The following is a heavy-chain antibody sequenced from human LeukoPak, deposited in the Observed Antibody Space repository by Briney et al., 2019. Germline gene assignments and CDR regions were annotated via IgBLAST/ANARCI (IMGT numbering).Heavy chain of an antibody. CDR3: ARELGYSSDY. CDR2: INHSGST. Sequence: SETLSLTCAVYGGSFSGYYWSWIRQPPGKGLEWIGEINHSGSTNYNPSLKSRVTISVDTSKNQFSLKLSSVTAADTAVYYCARELGYSSDYWGQGTLVTVSS. J-gene: IGHJ4*02. V-gene: IGHV4-34*01. D-gene: IGHD5-18*01. CDR1: GGSFSGYY.